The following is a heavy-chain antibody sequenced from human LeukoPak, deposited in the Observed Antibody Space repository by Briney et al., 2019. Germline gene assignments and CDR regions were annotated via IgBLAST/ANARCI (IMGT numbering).Heavy chain of an antibody. D-gene: IGHD3-16*01. CDR1: GGSFSGYY. J-gene: IGHJ4*02. Sequence: SETLSLTCAVYGGSFSGYYWRWIRQPPGKGLEWIGSIYHSGSTYYNPSLKSRVTISVDTSKNQFSLKLSSVTAADTAVYYCARGGGVPSHYFDYWGQGTLVTVSS. CDR2: IYHSGST. V-gene: IGHV4-34*01. CDR3: ARGGGVPSHYFDY.